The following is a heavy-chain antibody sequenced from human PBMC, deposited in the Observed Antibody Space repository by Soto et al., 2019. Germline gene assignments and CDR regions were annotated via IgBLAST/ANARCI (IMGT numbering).Heavy chain of an antibody. Sequence: EVQLVESGGGLVQPGGSLRLSCAASGFTFSSYWMHWVRQAPGKGLVWVSRINSDGSSTSYADSVKGRFTISRDNAKNTLYLQMHSLRAEDTAVYYCASGAPYYYDSSGYPGDYWGQGPLVTVSS. D-gene: IGHD3-22*01. CDR1: GFTFSSYW. CDR2: INSDGSST. V-gene: IGHV3-74*01. J-gene: IGHJ4*02. CDR3: ASGAPYYYDSSGYPGDY.